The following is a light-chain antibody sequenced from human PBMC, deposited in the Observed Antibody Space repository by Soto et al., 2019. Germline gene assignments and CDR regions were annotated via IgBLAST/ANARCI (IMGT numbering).Light chain of an antibody. CDR1: SSNIGSNT. Sequence: QSVLTQPPSASETPGQRVTISCSGSSSNIGSNTVNWYQQLPGTAPKLLIYSNIERPSGVPDRFSGSKSGTSASLAISGLQSEDEADYYCAAWDDSLNGVFGGGTQLTVL. CDR2: SNI. J-gene: IGLJ2*01. CDR3: AAWDDSLNGV. V-gene: IGLV1-44*01.